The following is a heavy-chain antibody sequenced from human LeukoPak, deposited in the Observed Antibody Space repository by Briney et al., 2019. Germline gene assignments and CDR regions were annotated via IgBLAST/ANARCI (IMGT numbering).Heavy chain of an antibody. V-gene: IGHV3-48*02. J-gene: IGHJ4*02. CDR3: AKVSPISPSGYLDY. Sequence: GGSLRLSCVVSGFTFSDYAMSWVRQAPGKGLEWVSYISSSGNTIYYADSVKGRFTISRDNSKNTLYLQMNSLRDEDTAMYYCAKVSPISPSGYLDYWGQGTPVTVSS. CDR1: GFTFSDYA. CDR2: ISSSGNTI. D-gene: IGHD3-3*01.